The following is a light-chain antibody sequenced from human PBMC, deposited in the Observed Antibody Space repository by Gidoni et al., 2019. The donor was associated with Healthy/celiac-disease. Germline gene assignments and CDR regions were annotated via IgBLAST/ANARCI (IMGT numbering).Light chain of an antibody. V-gene: IGKV3-11*01. J-gene: IGKJ4*01. CDR1: QSVSSY. CDR2: DAS. Sequence: LLLTQSSATLSLSLGERATVSCSASQSVSSYLALYQQNPGQATRLLIYDASNRATGIPARFSGSGSGTDFALTISSLEPEDFAVYYCQQRSNWPPSLTFGGGTKVEIK. CDR3: QQRSNWPPSLT.